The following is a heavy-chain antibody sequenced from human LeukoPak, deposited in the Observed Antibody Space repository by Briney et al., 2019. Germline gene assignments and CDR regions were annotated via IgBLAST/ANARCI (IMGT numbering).Heavy chain of an antibody. Sequence: GGSLRLSCAASGFTFSSYGMSWVRQAPGKGLEWVSAISGSGGSTYYADSVKGRFTISRDNSKNTLYLQMNSLRAEDTAVYYCAKGVYYYDSSGYYYDDAFDIWGQGTMVTVSS. CDR3: AKGVYYYDSSGYYYDDAFDI. D-gene: IGHD3-22*01. CDR1: GFTFSSYG. J-gene: IGHJ3*02. V-gene: IGHV3-23*01. CDR2: ISGSGGST.